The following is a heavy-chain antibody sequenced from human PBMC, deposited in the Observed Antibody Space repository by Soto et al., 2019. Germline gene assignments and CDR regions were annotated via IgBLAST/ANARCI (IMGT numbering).Heavy chain of an antibody. CDR2: IYPGDSDT. CDR1: GYSFTSYW. J-gene: IGHJ6*02. Sequence: PGKSLKISCKGSGYSFTSYWIGWVRQMPGKGLEWMGIIYPGDSDTRYSPSFQGQVTISADKSISTAYLQWSSLKASDTAMYYCARLSGCSSTSCYTHMDVWGQGTTVTVSS. D-gene: IGHD2-2*02. CDR3: ARLSGCSSTSCYTHMDV. V-gene: IGHV5-51*03.